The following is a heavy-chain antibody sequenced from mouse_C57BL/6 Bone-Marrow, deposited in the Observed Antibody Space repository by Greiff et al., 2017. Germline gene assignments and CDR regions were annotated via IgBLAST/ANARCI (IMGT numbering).Heavy chain of an antibody. CDR2: ISSGGSYT. CDR1: GFTFSSYG. D-gene: IGHD2-3*01. J-gene: IGHJ3*01. CDR3: ARRPPYDGFAY. V-gene: IGHV5-6*02. Sequence: EVKLMESGGDLVKPGGSLKLSCAASGFTFSSYGMSWVRQTPDKRLEWVATISSGGSYTYYPDSVKGSFTISRDNANNTLYLQMRSLKSEDTAMYYCARRPPYDGFAYWGQGTLVTVSA.